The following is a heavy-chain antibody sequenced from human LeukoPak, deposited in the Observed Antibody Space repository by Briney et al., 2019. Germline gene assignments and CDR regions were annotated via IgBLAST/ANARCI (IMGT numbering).Heavy chain of an antibody. CDR3: ARDWASSSSHFDY. CDR1: GFTFSSYS. Sequence: GGSLRLSCAASGFTFSSYSMNWVRQAPGKGLEWVSSISSSSSYIYYADSVKGRFTISRDNAKNSLYLQMNSLRAEDTAVYYCARDWASSSSHFDYWGQGTLVTVSS. J-gene: IGHJ4*02. CDR2: ISSSSSYI. D-gene: IGHD6-6*01. V-gene: IGHV3-21*01.